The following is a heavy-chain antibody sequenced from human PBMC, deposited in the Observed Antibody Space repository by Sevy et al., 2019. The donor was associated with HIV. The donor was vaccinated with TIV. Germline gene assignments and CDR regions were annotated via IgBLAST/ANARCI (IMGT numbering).Heavy chain of an antibody. V-gene: IGHV3-30-3*01. CDR2: MSYVGGSE. J-gene: IGHJ4*02. CDR1: GFNFRNYA. D-gene: IGHD2-21*02. CDR3: ARLKSCGGDCYYFDY. Sequence: GGSLRLSCEVSGFNFRNYAVHWARQAPGKGLEWVAIMSYVGGSEYYAYSVKGRFTISRDNSKNTLSLQMDSLRTEDTAMYYCARLKSCGGDCYYFDYWGQGTLVTVSS.